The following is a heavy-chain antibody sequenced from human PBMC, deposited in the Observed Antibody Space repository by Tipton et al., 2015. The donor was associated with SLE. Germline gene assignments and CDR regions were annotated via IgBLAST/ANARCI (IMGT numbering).Heavy chain of an antibody. Sequence: SLRLSCAASGFAFSSYGMHWVRQAPGKGLEWVAFIRYDGSNKYYADSVKGRFTISRDNSKNTLYLQMNSLRAEDMAVYYCAKVGVVWGYDFWSGYFDYWGQGTLVTVSS. CDR2: IRYDGSNK. V-gene: IGHV3-30*02. J-gene: IGHJ4*02. CDR1: GFAFSSYG. D-gene: IGHD3-3*01. CDR3: AKVGVVWGYDFWSGYFDY.